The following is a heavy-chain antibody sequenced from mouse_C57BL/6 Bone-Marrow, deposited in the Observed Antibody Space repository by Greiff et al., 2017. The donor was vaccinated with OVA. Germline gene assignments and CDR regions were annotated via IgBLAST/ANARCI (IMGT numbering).Heavy chain of an antibody. V-gene: IGHV5-6*01. CDR2: ISSGGSYT. J-gene: IGHJ1*03. CDR3: ARPPITTVVATEGFDV. CDR1: GFTFSSYG. D-gene: IGHD1-1*01. Sequence: EVNVVESGGDLVKPGGSLKLSCAASGFTFSSYGMSWVRQTPDKRLEWVATISSGGSYTYYPDSVKGRFTISRDNAKNTLYLQMSSLKSEDTAMYYCARPPITTVVATEGFDVWGTGTTVTVSS.